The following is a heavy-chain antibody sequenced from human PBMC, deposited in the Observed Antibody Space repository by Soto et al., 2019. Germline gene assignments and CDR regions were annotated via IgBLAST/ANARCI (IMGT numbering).Heavy chain of an antibody. CDR2: IRSKAYGGTT. J-gene: IGHJ4*02. D-gene: IGHD3-9*01. CDR3: TRDPTYDILTGVDY. V-gene: IGHV3-49*03. Sequence: GGSLRLSCTASGFTFGDYAMSWFRQAPGKGLEWVGFIRSKAYGGTTEYAASVKGRFTISRDDSKSIAYLQMNSLKTEDIAVYYCTRDPTYDILTGVDYWGQGTLVTVSS. CDR1: GFTFGDYA.